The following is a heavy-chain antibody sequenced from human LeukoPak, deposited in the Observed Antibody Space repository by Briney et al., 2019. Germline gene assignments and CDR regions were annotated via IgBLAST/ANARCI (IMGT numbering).Heavy chain of an antibody. CDR3: ARDLEGSSKHFDY. Sequence: GGSLRLSCAASGFTFSSYAMSWVRQAPGKGLEWVAVIWYDGGNKYYADSVKGRFTISRDNSKNTLYLQMNSLRAEDTAVYYCARDLEGSSKHFDYWGQGTLVTVSS. CDR2: IWYDGGNK. D-gene: IGHD1-26*01. J-gene: IGHJ4*02. V-gene: IGHV3-33*08. CDR1: GFTFSSYA.